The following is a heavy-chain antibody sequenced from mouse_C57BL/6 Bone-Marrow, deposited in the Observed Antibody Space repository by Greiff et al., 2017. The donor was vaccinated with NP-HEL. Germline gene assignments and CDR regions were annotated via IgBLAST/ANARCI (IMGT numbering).Heavy chain of an antibody. CDR1: GYTFTDYE. CDR2: IDPETGGT. V-gene: IGHV1-15*01. Sequence: QVQLQQSGAELVRPGASVTLSCKASGYTFTDYEMHWVKQTPVHGLEWIGAIDPETGGTAYNQKFKGKAILTADKSSSTAYMELRSLTSEDSAVYYCTRKGTGGGVDYWGQGTTLTVSS. D-gene: IGHD3-3*01. CDR3: TRKGTGGGVDY. J-gene: IGHJ2*01.